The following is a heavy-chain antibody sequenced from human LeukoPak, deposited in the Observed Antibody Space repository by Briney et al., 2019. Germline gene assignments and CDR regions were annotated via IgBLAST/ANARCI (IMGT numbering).Heavy chain of an antibody. CDR2: IYYSGST. J-gene: IGHJ4*02. V-gene: IGHV4-39*07. CDR3: ARASYCSGGSCYSDY. D-gene: IGHD2-15*01. CDR1: GGSISISSYY. Sequence: SETLSLTCTVSGGSISISSYYWAWIRQPPGKGLEWIGSIYYSGSTHYNPSLKSRVTISVDTSKNQFSLNLYSVTAADTAVYYCARASYCSGGSCYSDYWGQGTLVTVSS.